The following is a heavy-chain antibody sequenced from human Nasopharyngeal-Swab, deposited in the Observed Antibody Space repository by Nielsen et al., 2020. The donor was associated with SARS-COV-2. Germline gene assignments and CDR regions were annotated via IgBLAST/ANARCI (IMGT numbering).Heavy chain of an antibody. CDR3: ARQWYCSGGSCYPPGAFDI. D-gene: IGHD2-15*01. CDR2: IYYSGST. V-gene: IGHV4-39*01. J-gene: IGHJ3*02. CDR1: GGSISSSSYY. Sequence: SETLSLTCTVSGGSISSSSYYWGWIRQPPGKWLEWIGSIYYSGSTYYNPSLKCRVTVSVDTSKNQFSLKLNSVTAADTAMYYCARQWYCSGGSCYPPGAFDIWGQGTMVTVSS.